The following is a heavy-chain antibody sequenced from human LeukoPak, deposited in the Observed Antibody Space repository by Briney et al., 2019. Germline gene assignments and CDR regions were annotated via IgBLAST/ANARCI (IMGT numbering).Heavy chain of an antibody. J-gene: IGHJ4*02. Sequence: GGSLRLSCATSGFTLSDYYMNWVRQAPGKGLEWVGRTRNKANSYITDYAASVKGRFTISRDDSKKSLYLQMNSLKTEDTAVYYCAKSFRGYFDYWGQGTLVTVSS. CDR2: TRNKANSYIT. CDR1: GFTLSDYY. D-gene: IGHD3-10*01. CDR3: AKSFRGYFDY. V-gene: IGHV3-72*01.